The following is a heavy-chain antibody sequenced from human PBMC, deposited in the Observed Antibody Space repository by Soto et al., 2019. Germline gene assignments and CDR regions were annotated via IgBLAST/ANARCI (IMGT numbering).Heavy chain of an antibody. D-gene: IGHD6-19*01. Sequence: ASVKVSCKASGYTFTSYYMHWVRQAPGQGLEWMGIINPSGGSTSYAQKFQGRVTMTRDTSTSTVYMELSSLRSEDTAVYYCARTFSAAIRVAGKSSGMDVWGKGTTVTVSS. CDR3: ARTFSAAIRVAGKSSGMDV. CDR2: INPSGGST. J-gene: IGHJ6*04. CDR1: GYTFTSYY. V-gene: IGHV1-46*01.